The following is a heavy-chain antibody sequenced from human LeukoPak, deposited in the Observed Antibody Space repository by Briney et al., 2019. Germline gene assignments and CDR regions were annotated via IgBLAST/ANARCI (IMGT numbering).Heavy chain of an antibody. D-gene: IGHD4-17*01. CDR3: ARAHGYGDYYWFDP. CDR1: GGSISSYY. J-gene: IGHJ5*02. CDR2: IYYSGST. Sequence: SETLSLTCTVSGGSISSYYWSWIRQPPGKGLEWIGYIYYSGSTNNNPSLKSRVTISVDTSKNQFSLKLSSVTAADSAVYYCARAHGYGDYYWFDPWGQGTLVTVSS. V-gene: IGHV4-59*01.